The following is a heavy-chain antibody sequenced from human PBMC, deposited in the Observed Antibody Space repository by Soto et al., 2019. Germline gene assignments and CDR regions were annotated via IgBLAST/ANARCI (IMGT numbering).Heavy chain of an antibody. CDR1: GDRVSSNSAA. Sequence: SQTLSLTCAISGDRVSSNSAAWNWIRQSPSRGLEWLGRTYYRSKWYNDYAVSVKSRITIDPDTSKNQFSLQLNSVTPEDTAVYFCARLRDYYDSIGYFSEALDFWGQGTLVTVSS. J-gene: IGHJ4*02. D-gene: IGHD3-22*01. CDR3: ARLRDYYDSIGYFSEALDF. V-gene: IGHV6-1*01. CDR2: TYYRSKWYN.